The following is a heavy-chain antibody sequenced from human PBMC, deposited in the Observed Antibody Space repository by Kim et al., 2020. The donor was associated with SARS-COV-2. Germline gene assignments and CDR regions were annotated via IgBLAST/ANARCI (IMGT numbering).Heavy chain of an antibody. D-gene: IGHD3-10*01. CDR2: ISYDGSNK. Sequence: GGSLRLSCAASGFTFSSCAIHWVRQAPGKGLEWVAVISYDGSNKNYADSVKGRFTISRDNSKNTLYLQMNSLRAEDTALYYCARAPWSRLRGLTYSYYGMDVWGQGTTGTVSS. V-gene: IGHV3-30-3*01. CDR3: ARAPWSRLRGLTYSYYGMDV. J-gene: IGHJ6*02. CDR1: GFTFSSCA.